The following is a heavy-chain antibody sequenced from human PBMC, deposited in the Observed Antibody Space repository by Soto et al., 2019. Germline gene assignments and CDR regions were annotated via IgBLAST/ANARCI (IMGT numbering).Heavy chain of an antibody. V-gene: IGHV2-26*01. CDR1: GFSLSKARMG. CDR2: IFWNDER. D-gene: IGHD1-26*01. CDR3: ARALREGLPIYYFDS. Sequence: QVTLKESGPVLVKPTETLTLTCSVSGFSLSKARMGVSWIRQPPGKALEWLAHIFWNDERPYNTSLKSRLTXPXXXSXXQVVLTMTNVDPVDTGKYVCARALREGLPIYYFDSWGQGTLVTVSS. J-gene: IGHJ4*02.